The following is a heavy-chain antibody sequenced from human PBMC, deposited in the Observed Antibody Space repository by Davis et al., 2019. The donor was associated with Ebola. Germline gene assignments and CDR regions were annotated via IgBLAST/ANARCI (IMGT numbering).Heavy chain of an antibody. CDR1: GFTFSAYG. D-gene: IGHD1-26*01. CDR3: ARGVRVGGVEYYGMDV. J-gene: IGHJ6*04. V-gene: IGHV3-30-3*01. CDR2: ISFDGTSK. Sequence: PGGSLRLSCTASGFTFSAYGFHWVRQAPGKGPEWVAAISFDGTSKYYADSVKGRLTISRDNSKNTLYLQMNSLRAEDTAVYYCARGVRVGGVEYYGMDVWGKGTTVTVSS.